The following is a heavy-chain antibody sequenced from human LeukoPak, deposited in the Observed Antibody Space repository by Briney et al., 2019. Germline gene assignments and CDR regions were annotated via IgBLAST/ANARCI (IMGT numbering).Heavy chain of an antibody. J-gene: IGHJ4*02. D-gene: IGHD6-19*01. V-gene: IGHV3-7*04. Sequence: GGSLRLSCAASGFTFSSYWMSWVRQAPGKGLEWVANIKEDGSEKYYVDSVKGRLTISRDTAKSSLYLQMNSLRAEDTAVYYCARLRAGDYFDYWGQGTLVTVSS. CDR2: IKEDGSEK. CDR1: GFTFSSYW. CDR3: ARLRAGDYFDY.